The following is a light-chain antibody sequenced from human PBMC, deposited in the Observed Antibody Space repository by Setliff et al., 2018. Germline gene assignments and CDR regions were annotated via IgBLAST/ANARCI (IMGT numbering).Light chain of an antibody. J-gene: IGLJ2*01. CDR3: QSYDNTLGVAI. CDR2: HNN. V-gene: IGLV1-40*01. CDR1: RSNIGAGHD. Sequence: QSVLTQPPSVSGAPGQRVSISCSGGRSNIGAGHDLHWYYHLAGTAPKLLIYHNNNRASGIPDRLSGSKSGTSASLAIAELQAEDAADYYCQSYDNTLGVAIFGGGTKVTVL.